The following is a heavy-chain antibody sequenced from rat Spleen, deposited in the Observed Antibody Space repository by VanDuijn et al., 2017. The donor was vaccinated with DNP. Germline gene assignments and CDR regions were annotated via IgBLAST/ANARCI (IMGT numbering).Heavy chain of an antibody. Sequence: EVQLVESGGGLVQPGRSLKLSCAASGFTFSDYYMAWVRQAPTKGLEWVAYISYDGGSTYYGDSVKGRFTISRDNAKSTLYLQMNSLRSEDMATYYCARLRVTMMVVIVYYFDYWGQGVMVTVSS. CDR1: GFTFSDYY. CDR2: ISYDGGST. J-gene: IGHJ2*01. V-gene: IGHV5-22*01. CDR3: ARLRVTMMVVIVYYFDY. D-gene: IGHD1-12*02.